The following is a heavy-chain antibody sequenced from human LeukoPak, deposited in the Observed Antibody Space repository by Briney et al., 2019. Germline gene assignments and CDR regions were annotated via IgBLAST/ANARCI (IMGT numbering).Heavy chain of an antibody. Sequence: GRSLRLSCAASGFTFSSYEMNWVRQAPGKGLEWVSYISSSGSTIYYADSVKGRFTISRDNAKNSLYLQMNSLRAEDTAVYYCARAPRSYYMDVWGKGTTVTVSS. J-gene: IGHJ6*03. CDR3: ARAPRSYYMDV. CDR2: ISSSGSTI. CDR1: GFTFSSYE. V-gene: IGHV3-48*03.